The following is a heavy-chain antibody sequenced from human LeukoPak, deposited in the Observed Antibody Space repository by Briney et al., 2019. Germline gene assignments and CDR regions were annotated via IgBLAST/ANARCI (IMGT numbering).Heavy chain of an antibody. CDR1: GGSISSGSYY. CDR3: ARGAVAAPTVRNAFDI. J-gene: IGHJ3*02. Sequence: PSQTLSLTCTVSGGSISSGSYYWSWIRQPAGKGLEWIGRIYTSGSTNYNPSLKSRVTISVDTSKIQFSLKLSSVTAADTAVYYCARGAVAAPTVRNAFDIWGQGTMVTVSS. D-gene: IGHD6-6*01. CDR2: IYTSGST. V-gene: IGHV4-61*02.